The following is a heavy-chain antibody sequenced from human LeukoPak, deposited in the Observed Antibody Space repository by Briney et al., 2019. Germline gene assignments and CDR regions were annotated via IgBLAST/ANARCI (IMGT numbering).Heavy chain of an antibody. V-gene: IGHV3-30-3*01. D-gene: IGHD6-19*01. CDR2: ISYDGSNK. J-gene: IGHJ4*02. CDR1: GFTFSSYA. Sequence: GRSLRLSCAASGFTFSSYATHWVRQAPGKGLEWVAVISYDGSNKYYADSVKGRFTISRDNSKNTLYLQMNSLRAEDTAVYYCAPTKYSSGWPFDYWGQGTLVTVSS. CDR3: APTKYSSGWPFDY.